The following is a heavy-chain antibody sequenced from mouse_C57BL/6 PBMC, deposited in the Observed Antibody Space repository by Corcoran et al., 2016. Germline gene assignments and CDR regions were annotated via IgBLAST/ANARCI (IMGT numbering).Heavy chain of an antibody. D-gene: IGHD2-2*01. CDR3: ARNGYDWVFAY. Sequence: DVQLQESGPGLVKPSQSLSLTCSVTGYSITSGYYWNWIRQFPGNKLEWMGYISYDGSNNYNPSLKNRISITRDTSKNQFFLKLNSVTTEDTATYYCARNGYDWVFAYWGQGTLVTVSA. CDR2: ISYDGSN. CDR1: GYSITSGYY. J-gene: IGHJ3*01. V-gene: IGHV3-6*01.